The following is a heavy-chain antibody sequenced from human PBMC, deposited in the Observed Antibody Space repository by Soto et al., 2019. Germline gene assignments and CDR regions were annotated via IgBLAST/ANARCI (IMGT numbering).Heavy chain of an antibody. Sequence: PSETLSLTCAVSGGSISSGGYSWSWIRQPPGKGLEWIGYFSHSGSTYYNPSLKSRVTISVDTSKNQFSLKLSSVTAADTAVYYCARAPRGNYGYPSYFDYWGQGTLVTVSS. D-gene: IGHD3-10*01. J-gene: IGHJ4*02. CDR2: FSHSGST. V-gene: IGHV4-30-2*01. CDR1: GGSISSGGYS. CDR3: ARAPRGNYGYPSYFDY.